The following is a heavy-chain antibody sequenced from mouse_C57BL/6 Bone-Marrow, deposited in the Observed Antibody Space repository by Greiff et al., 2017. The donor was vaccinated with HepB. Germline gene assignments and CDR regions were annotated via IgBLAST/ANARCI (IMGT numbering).Heavy chain of an antibody. CDR3: ARNGAFYSNYVEFGLY. J-gene: IGHJ2*01. CDR2: IDPANGNN. CDR1: GFNIKNTY. V-gene: IGHV14-3*01. D-gene: IGHD2-5*01. Sequence: EVQLQESVAELVRPGASVKFSCTASGFNIKNTYMHWVKQRPEQGLEWIGRIDPANGNNKYAPKFQDKATITADTSSNTTYLQNSSLTSEDTAIYYCARNGAFYSNYVEFGLYWGQGTTLTVSS.